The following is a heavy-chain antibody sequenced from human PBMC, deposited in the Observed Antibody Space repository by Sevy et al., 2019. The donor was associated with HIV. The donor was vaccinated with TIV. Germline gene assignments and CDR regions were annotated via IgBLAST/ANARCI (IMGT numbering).Heavy chain of an antibody. J-gene: IGHJ4*02. Sequence: GGSLRLSCAASGFTFSRYAMHWVRQAPGKGLEWVAVISYDGSNKYYADSVKGRFTISRDNSKNTLYLQMNSLRAEDTAVYYCARDQVGVRWLQFSFDYWGQETLVTVSS. V-gene: IGHV3-30-3*01. CDR3: ARDQVGVRWLQFSFDY. CDR2: ISYDGSNK. CDR1: GFTFSRYA. D-gene: IGHD5-12*01.